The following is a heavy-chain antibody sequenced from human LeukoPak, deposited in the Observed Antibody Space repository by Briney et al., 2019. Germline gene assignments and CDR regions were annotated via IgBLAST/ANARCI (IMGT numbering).Heavy chain of an antibody. D-gene: IGHD2-15*01. Sequence: PSETLSLTCAASGGSISSGCYSWSWIRQPPGKGLEWIGYIYYSGSTYYNPSLKSRVTISVDTSKNQFSLKLSSVTAADTAVYYCARFCSGGSCYSGDWYFDLWGRGTLVTVSS. CDR1: GGSISSGCYS. CDR3: ARFCSGGSCYSGDWYFDL. V-gene: IGHV4-30-4*07. J-gene: IGHJ2*01. CDR2: IYYSGST.